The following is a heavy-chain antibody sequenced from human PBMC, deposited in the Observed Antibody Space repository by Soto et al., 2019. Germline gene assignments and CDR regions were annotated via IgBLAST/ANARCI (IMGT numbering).Heavy chain of an antibody. CDR3: ARLYGDNSGMDV. CDR1: GYRFTSYL. CDR2: IDPSDSYT. Sequence: GESQKSSCKGSGYRFTSYLVTWVRQMPGKGLEWMGRIDPSDSYTNYNPPFQGHVTISVDKSISTAYLQWSSLKASDTAMYYCARLYGDNSGMDVWGQGTTVTVSS. J-gene: IGHJ6*02. D-gene: IGHD4-17*01. V-gene: IGHV5-10-1*01.